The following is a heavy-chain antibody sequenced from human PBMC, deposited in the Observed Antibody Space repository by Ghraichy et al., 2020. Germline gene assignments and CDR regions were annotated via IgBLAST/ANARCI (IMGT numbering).Heavy chain of an antibody. J-gene: IGHJ3*02. CDR3: ARDQDGGDDAFDI. Sequence: SETLSLTCTVSGGSISSGGYYWSWIRQHPGKGLEWIGYIYYSGSTYYNPSLKSRVTISVDTSKNQFSLKLSSVTAADTAVYYCARDQDGGDDAFDIWGQGTMVTVSS. V-gene: IGHV4-31*03. D-gene: IGHD4-23*01. CDR2: IYYSGST. CDR1: GGSISSGGYY.